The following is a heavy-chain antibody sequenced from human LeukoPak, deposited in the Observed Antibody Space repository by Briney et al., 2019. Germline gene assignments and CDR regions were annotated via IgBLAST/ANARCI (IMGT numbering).Heavy chain of an antibody. CDR1: GGSISSGGYY. D-gene: IGHD1-26*01. Sequence: SETLSLTCTVSGGSISSGGYYWSWIRQPPGKGLEWIGYIYHSGSTYYNPSLKSRVTISVDRSKNQFSLKLSSVTAADTAVYYCARSSGGYRFDFWGQGILVTVSS. CDR3: ARSSGGYRFDF. CDR2: IYHSGST. V-gene: IGHV4-30-2*01. J-gene: IGHJ4*02.